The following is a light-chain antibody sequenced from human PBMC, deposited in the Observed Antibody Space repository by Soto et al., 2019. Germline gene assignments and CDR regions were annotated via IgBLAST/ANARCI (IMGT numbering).Light chain of an antibody. CDR3: QQAFSAEWT. CDR1: QSVSNNY. CDR2: GAS. J-gene: IGKJ1*01. Sequence: TVFTLFPGTLSPPPGERATLSCRASQSVSNNYLAWYQQKPGQAPRLLIYGASNRATGIPDRFSGSGSGTDFTLTISSLQPEDFATYFCQQAFSAEWTFGQGAKVDIK. V-gene: IGKV3-20*01.